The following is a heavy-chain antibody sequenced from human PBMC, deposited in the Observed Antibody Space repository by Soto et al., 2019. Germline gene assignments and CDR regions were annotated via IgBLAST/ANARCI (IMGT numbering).Heavy chain of an antibody. CDR3: ASGGATERRDAFDI. CDR2: MNPNSGNT. D-gene: IGHD1-26*01. V-gene: IGHV1-8*01. J-gene: IGHJ3*02. Sequence: ASVKVSCKASGYTFTNNDVSWVRQATGQGLEWMGWMNPNSGNTGYAQKFQGRVTMTRNTSISTAYMELSSLRSEDTAVYYCASGGATERRDAFDIWGRG. CDR1: GYTFTNND.